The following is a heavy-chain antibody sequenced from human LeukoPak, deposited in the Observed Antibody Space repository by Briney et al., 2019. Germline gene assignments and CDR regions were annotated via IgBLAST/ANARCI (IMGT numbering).Heavy chain of an antibody. V-gene: IGHV1-69*04. CDR3: ARNPTAVAGTYFDY. D-gene: IGHD6-19*01. J-gene: IGHJ4*02. CDR2: IIPIRGIA. Sequence: SVKVSCKACGGTFSSYAISWVRQAPGQGGEWMGRIIPIRGIANYPQKFQGRVTITADKSTSTAYMELSSLRSEDAAKYFCARNPTAVAGTYFDYWGQGTLVTVSS. CDR1: GGTFSSYA.